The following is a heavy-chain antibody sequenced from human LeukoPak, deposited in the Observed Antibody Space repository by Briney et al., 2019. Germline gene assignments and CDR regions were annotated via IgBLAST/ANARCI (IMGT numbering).Heavy chain of an antibody. V-gene: IGHV3-23*01. CDR3: AIPPRRDSSGWYYFDY. CDR1: GFTFSSYA. J-gene: IGHJ4*02. CDR2: ISGSGGST. Sequence: GGSLRLSCAASGFTFSSYAMSWVRQAPGKGLEWVSAISGSGGSTYYADSVKGRFTISRDNAKNSLYLQMNSLRAEDTAVYYCAIPPRRDSSGWYYFDYWGQGTLVTVSS. D-gene: IGHD6-19*01.